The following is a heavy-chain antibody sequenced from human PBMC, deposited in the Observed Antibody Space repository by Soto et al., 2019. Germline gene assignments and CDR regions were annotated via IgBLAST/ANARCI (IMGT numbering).Heavy chain of an antibody. CDR3: AREDMSGTYYFDY. CDR1: GAPVSSETHF. Sequence: SETLSLTCTVSGAPVSSETHFWTWIRQPPGKGLEWIGYMYHSGTTNSNPALKSRATLSVDRSRNQFSLSLNSVTAADTAVYYCAREDMSGTYYFDYWGPGTQVTVSS. CDR2: MYHSGTT. J-gene: IGHJ4*02. V-gene: IGHV4-61*01. D-gene: IGHD1-26*01.